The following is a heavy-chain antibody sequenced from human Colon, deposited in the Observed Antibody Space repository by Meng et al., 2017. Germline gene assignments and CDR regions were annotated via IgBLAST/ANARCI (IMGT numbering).Heavy chain of an antibody. CDR3: ARDHMGSLDY. CDR1: GGSVSSAGDQ. CDR2: AST. J-gene: IGHJ4*02. Sequence: VQLQESGPGLVRPSETLSLICSVSGGSVSSAGDQWSWIRQPPGKGLEWIGYASTNYNPSLKSRVTISVDTSKNQFSLRLTSVTAADTAVYYCARDHMGSLDYWGQGILVTVSS. V-gene: IGHV4-61*08. D-gene: IGHD1-26*01.